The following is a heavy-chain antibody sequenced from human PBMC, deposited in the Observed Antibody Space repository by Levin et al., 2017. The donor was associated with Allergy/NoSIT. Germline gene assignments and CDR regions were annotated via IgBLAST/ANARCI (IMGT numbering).Heavy chain of an antibody. D-gene: IGHD3-10*01. Sequence: PSETLSLTCAVSGSSISSGYYWGWIRQPPGKGLEWIGSIYHSGSTYYNPSLKSRVTISVDTSKNQFSLKLSSVTAADTAVYYCARLLGVQGVISARPLYYFDYWGQGTLVTVSS. CDR3: ARLLGVQGVISARPLYYFDY. J-gene: IGHJ4*02. V-gene: IGHV4-38-2*01. CDR2: IYHSGST. CDR1: GSSISSGYY.